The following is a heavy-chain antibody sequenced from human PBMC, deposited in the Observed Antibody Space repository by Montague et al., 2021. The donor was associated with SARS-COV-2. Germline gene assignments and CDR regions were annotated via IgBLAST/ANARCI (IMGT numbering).Heavy chain of an antibody. D-gene: IGHD3-10*01. J-gene: IGHJ6*03. Sequence: SETLSLTCAVHGGSFSTYSWNWIRQPPRKGLEWIGEIHHGGSTNYNPSLKSRVTISADTSKNQFSLKLTSVAAADTAVYYCARLGDGVVPSPILGVGPYYSYYYMDVWGQGTLVTVSS. V-gene: IGHV4-34*01. CDR1: GGSFSTYS. CDR2: IHHGGST. CDR3: ARLGDGVVPSPILGVGPYYSYYYMDV.